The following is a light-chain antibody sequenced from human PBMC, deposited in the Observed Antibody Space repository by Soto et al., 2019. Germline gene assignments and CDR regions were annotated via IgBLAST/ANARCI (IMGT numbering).Light chain of an antibody. CDR1: QSVSSK. V-gene: IGKV3D-15*01. Sequence: EIVMTQSTASLSVSPGEGSTLSRRASQSVSSKLAWYQQKPGQAPRLLIYDASTRATGIPARFSGSGSGTDFTLTISSLEPEDFAVYYCQHLNGYPITFGQGTRLEIK. CDR3: QHLNGYPIT. CDR2: DAS. J-gene: IGKJ5*01.